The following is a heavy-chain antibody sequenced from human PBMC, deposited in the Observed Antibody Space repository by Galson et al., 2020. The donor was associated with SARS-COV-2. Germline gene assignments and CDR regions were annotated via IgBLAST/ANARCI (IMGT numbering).Heavy chain of an antibody. CDR3: AKDLEYSSGWYVDY. V-gene: IGHV3-30*02. CDR2: IPYYGSDK. D-gene: IGHD6-19*01. J-gene: IGHJ4*02. CDR1: GFTFSGYG. Sequence: GASLRLSCAASGFTFSGYGMHWVRQAPGKGLEWVAFIPYYGSDKYYANSVKGRFTISRDNSKNTLHLQMTSLRADDTAVYYCAKDLEYSSGWYVDYWGQGTLVTVSS.